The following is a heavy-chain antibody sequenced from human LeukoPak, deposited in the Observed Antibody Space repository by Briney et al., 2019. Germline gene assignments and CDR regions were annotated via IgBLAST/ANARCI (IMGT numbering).Heavy chain of an antibody. Sequence: GGSLRLSCAASGFTFSSYWMSWVRQAPGKGLEWVANIKQDGSEKYYVDSVKGRFTISRDNAKNSLYLQMNSLRAEDMALYYCAKALYGDYFSLDYWGQGTLVTVSS. CDR2: IKQDGSEK. J-gene: IGHJ4*02. CDR3: AKALYGDYFSLDY. V-gene: IGHV3-7*03. D-gene: IGHD4-17*01. CDR1: GFTFSSYW.